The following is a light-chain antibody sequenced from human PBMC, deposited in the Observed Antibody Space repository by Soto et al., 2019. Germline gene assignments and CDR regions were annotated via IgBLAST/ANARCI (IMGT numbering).Light chain of an antibody. CDR1: TGAVTSGHY. J-gene: IGLJ2*01. V-gene: IGLV7-46*01. Sequence: QAVVTQEPSLTVSPGGTVTLTCGSSTGAVTSGHYPYWFQQKPGQAPRTLTYDTSNKHSWTPARFSGSLLGGKAALTLSGAQPEDEADYYCLLHYSDSLAFGGGTKLTVL. CDR2: DTS. CDR3: LLHYSDSLA.